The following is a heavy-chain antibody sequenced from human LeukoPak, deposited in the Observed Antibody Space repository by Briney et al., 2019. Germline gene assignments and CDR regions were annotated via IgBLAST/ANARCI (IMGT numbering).Heavy chain of an antibody. D-gene: IGHD3-10*01. Sequence: GGSLRLSCAASGFTFSDHYMDWVRQAPGKGLEWVGRTRNKANSYTTEYAASVKGRFTISRDDSKNSLYLQMNSLKTEDTAVYYCARGTYYGSGSHIVYWGQGTLVTVSS. CDR3: ARGTYYGSGSHIVY. J-gene: IGHJ4*02. V-gene: IGHV3-72*01. CDR1: GFTFSDHY. CDR2: TRNKANSYTT.